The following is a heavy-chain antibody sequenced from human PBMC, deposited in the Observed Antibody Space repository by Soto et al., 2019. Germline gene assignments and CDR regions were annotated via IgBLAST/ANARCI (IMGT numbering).Heavy chain of an antibody. D-gene: IGHD3-22*01. CDR1: GGSLSGYY. CDR3: ARGRFLSSRLHYYDSSGYSHDAFDI. V-gene: IGHV4-34*01. Sequence: PSETLSLTCAVYGGSLSGYYWSWIRQPPGKGLEWIGEINHSGSTNYNPSLKVRATIPVDTSKNQFSLKLSSVTAADTAVYYCARGRFLSSRLHYYDSSGYSHDAFDIWGQGTMVTVSS. CDR2: INHSGST. J-gene: IGHJ3*02.